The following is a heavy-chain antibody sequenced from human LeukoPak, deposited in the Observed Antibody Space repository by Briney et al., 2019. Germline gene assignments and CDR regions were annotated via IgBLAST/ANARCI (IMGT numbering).Heavy chain of an antibody. CDR1: GFTFSYYW. Sequence: GGSLRLSCAASGFTFSYYWMHWVRQAPGEGLVWVSRINDDGRTTTYADSVKGRITISRDNSKNTLYLQMNSLRAEDTAVYYCAKDLQSDYWGQGTLVTVSS. V-gene: IGHV3-74*03. CDR3: AKDLQSDY. J-gene: IGHJ4*02. CDR2: INDDGRTT.